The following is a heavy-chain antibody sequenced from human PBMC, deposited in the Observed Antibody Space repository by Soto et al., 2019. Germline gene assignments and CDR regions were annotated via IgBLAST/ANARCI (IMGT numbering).Heavy chain of an antibody. CDR2: IMPVFGRP. CDR1: GGTFSKNT. CDR3: ARQFDYDTSGYYYAY. V-gene: IGHV1-69*13. Sequence: SVKVSCKASGGTFSKNTISWVRQAPGQGLEWMGGIMPVFGRPNYAQKFQGRVTITADEYTRTAYMELSRLKSDDTAVYYCARQFDYDTSGYYYAYWGQGTQVTVSS. D-gene: IGHD3-22*01. J-gene: IGHJ4*02.